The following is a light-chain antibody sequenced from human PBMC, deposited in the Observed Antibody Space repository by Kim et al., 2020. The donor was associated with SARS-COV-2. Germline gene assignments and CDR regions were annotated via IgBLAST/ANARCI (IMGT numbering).Light chain of an antibody. Sequence: SVGDRVTITCRASQNMANYINWYQQNRGKAPDLLIHTASTLHSGVPSRFTGSGYGTDFSLTINSLQPEDVATYYCQQSYTTPMYTFGRGTKVDIK. J-gene: IGKJ2*01. V-gene: IGKV1-39*01. CDR1: QNMANY. CDR3: QQSYTTPMYT. CDR2: TAS.